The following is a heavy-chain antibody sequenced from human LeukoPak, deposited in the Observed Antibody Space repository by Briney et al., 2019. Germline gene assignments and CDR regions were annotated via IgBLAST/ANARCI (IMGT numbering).Heavy chain of an antibody. D-gene: IGHD6-19*01. Sequence: GASVKVSCKASGYTFTSYGISWVRQAPGQGLEWMGWISAYNGNTNYAQKLEGRVTMTTDTSTSTAYMELRSPRSDDTAVYYCARGTLYSGWSYYLDYWGQGTLVTVSS. CDR2: ISAYNGNT. V-gene: IGHV1-18*01. CDR3: ARGTLYSGWSYYLDY. CDR1: GYTFTSYG. J-gene: IGHJ4*02.